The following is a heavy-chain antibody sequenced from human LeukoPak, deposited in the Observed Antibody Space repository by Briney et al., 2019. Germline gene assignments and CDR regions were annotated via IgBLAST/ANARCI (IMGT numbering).Heavy chain of an antibody. CDR3: ARDTEATGLFDP. J-gene: IGHJ5*02. Sequence: SETLSLTCPVSGGSISSGGYYWSWIRQHPGKGLEWVGYIYYSGGTYYNPSLKSRVTISVDTSKNQFSLKLSSVTAADTAVYYCARDTEATGLFDPWGQGTLVTVSS. CDR1: GGSISSGGYY. V-gene: IGHV4-31*03. D-gene: IGHD1-14*01. CDR2: IYYSGGT.